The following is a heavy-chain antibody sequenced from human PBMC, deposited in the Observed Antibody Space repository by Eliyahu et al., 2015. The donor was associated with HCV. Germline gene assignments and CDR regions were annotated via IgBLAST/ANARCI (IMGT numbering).Heavy chain of an antibody. Sequence: QVQVQESGPGLVKPSETLSLTCTXSGASISSYYWSWIRQPPGKGLEWIAYIYXSGSTNYNPSLKSRVTISLDTSKNQFSLKLTSVTAADXAVYYCASGGGGIAVAGTGGWFDPWGQGTLVTVSS. CDR1: GASISSYY. CDR3: ASGGGGIAVAGTGGWFDP. D-gene: IGHD6-19*01. CDR2: IYXSGST. J-gene: IGHJ5*02. V-gene: IGHV4-59*01.